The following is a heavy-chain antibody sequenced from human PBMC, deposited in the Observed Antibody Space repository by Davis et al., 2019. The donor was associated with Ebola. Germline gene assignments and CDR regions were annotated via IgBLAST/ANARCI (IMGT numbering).Heavy chain of an antibody. D-gene: IGHD3-22*01. J-gene: IGHJ5*02. CDR2: IKSKTDGGTT. Sequence: PGGSLRLSCAASGFTFSNAWMSWVRQAPGKGLEWVGRIKSKTDGGTTDYAAPVKGRFTISRDDSKNTLYLQMNSLKTEDTAVYYCTTDGNQWRYYDSSGLNWFDPWGQGTLVTVSS. CDR1: GFTFSNAW. V-gene: IGHV3-15*01. CDR3: TTDGNQWRYYDSSGLNWFDP.